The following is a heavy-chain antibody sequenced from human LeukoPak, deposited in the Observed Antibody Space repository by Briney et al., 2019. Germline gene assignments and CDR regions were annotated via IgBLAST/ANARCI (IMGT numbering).Heavy chain of an antibody. CDR1: DHTSTNYG. CDR3: ARTNLDCKRGVCYDY. V-gene: IGHV1-18*01. CDR2: ISVYSGHT. D-gene: IGHD2-8*01. J-gene: IGHJ4*02. Sequence: ASVKVSCKASDHTSTNYGINWVRQAPGQGLEWMGPGQGLEWMAWISVYSGHTYYAQKFQGRVTATTDTSTSTAYMELRSLKSDDTAVYYCARTNLDCKRGVCYDYWGQGTLVTVSS.